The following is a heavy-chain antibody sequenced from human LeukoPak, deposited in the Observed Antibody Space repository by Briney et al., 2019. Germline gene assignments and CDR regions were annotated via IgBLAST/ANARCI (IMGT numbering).Heavy chain of an antibody. V-gene: IGHV3-11*04. CDR3: ARTAIDQQWLFP. Sequence: GGSLRLSCAASGFTFSDYHMSWIRQAPGKGLEWVSYISSSGSTIYYADSVKGRFTISRDNAKNSLYLQMNSLRAEDTAVYYCARTAIDQQWLFPWGQGTLVTVSS. D-gene: IGHD6-19*01. CDR1: GFTFSDYH. J-gene: IGHJ5*02. CDR2: ISSSGSTI.